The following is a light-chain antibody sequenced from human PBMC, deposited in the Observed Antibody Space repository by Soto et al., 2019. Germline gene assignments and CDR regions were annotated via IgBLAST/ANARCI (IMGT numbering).Light chain of an antibody. J-gene: IGKJ1*01. V-gene: IGKV4-1*01. CDR2: WAS. CDR3: QQYYSTPRT. CDR1: QSVVYSSTHKNY. Sequence: DIVMTQSPDSLSVSPGEPATINCTSSQSVVYSSTHKNYLVWYQQKPGQPTKLRISWASTRESGVPDRFSGSGSGADFTLTISSLQAEDVAVYYCQQYYSTPRTFGQGTKVDI.